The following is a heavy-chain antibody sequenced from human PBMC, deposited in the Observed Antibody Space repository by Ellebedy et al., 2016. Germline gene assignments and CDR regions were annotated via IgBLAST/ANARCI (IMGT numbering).Heavy chain of an antibody. Sequence: GESLKISCVASGFTIRNGWMSWVRQAPGKGLEWIGRIKSKADGGTTDYAAPVKGRFIISRDDSRNTVDLQMNSLKVEDTALYYCTTDTNLVWSGHYSHYYFNTDVWGKGTTVTVSS. D-gene: IGHD3-3*01. CDR2: IKSKADGGTT. CDR1: GFTIRNGW. V-gene: IGHV3-15*01. J-gene: IGHJ6*03. CDR3: TTDTNLVWSGHYSHYYFNTDV.